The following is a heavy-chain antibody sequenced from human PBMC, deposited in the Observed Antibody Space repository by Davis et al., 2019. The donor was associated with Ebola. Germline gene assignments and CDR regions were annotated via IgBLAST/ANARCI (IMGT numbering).Heavy chain of an antibody. Sequence: MPSETLSLTCTVSGGSISSGLNYWTWIRQHPGKGLEWIGYIYHSGITYYNPSLKSRITISVDTSKNQFSLKLSSVTAADTAVYYCARHGPYYYDSSGYGYYYYGMDVWGQGTTVTVSS. V-gene: IGHV4-31*03. CDR3: ARHGPYYYDSSGYGYYYYGMDV. CDR1: GGSISSGLNY. J-gene: IGHJ6*02. CDR2: IYHSGIT. D-gene: IGHD3-22*01.